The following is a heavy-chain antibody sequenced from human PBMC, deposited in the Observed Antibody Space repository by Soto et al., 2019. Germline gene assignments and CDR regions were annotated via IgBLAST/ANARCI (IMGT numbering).Heavy chain of an antibody. CDR3: AKSIDQYYHYYYMDV. CDR1: GFTFSTHA. CDR2: VSGSGGST. Sequence: PGVSLRLSCAASGFTFSTHAMSWVRQAPGKGLEWVSGVSGSGGSTHYVDSVKGRFTISRDNSKNTLYLQMSSLRAEDTAVYYCAKSIDQYYHYYYMDVWGKGTTVTVSS. J-gene: IGHJ6*03. V-gene: IGHV3-23*01.